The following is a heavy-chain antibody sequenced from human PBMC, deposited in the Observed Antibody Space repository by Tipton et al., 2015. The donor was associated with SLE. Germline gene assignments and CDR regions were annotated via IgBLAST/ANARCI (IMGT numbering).Heavy chain of an antibody. V-gene: IGHV4-59*01. Sequence: PSLTCTVSGGSISSYYWSWIRQPPGKGLEWIGYIYYSGSTNYNPSLKSRVTISVDTSKNQFSLKLSSVTAADTAVYYCAREPNSSPGYWGQGTLVTVSS. D-gene: IGHD6-13*01. J-gene: IGHJ4*02. CDR3: AREPNSSPGY. CDR1: GGSISSYY. CDR2: IYYSGST.